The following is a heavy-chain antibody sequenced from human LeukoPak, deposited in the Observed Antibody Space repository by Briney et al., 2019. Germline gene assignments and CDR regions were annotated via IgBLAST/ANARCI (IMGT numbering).Heavy chain of an antibody. D-gene: IGHD2-2*01. CDR1: GGSFSGYY. J-gene: IGHJ6*02. Sequence: KPSETLSLTCAVYGGSFSGYYWSWIRQPPGKGLEWIGEINHSGSTNYNPSLESRVTISVDTSKNQFSLKLSSVTAADTAVYYCARGGAGSTSYYYYYYGMDVWSQGTTVTVSS. CDR3: ARGGAGSTSYYYYYYGMDV. CDR2: INHSGST. V-gene: IGHV4-34*01.